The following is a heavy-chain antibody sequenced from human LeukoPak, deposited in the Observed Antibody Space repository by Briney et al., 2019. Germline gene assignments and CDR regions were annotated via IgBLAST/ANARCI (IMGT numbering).Heavy chain of an antibody. J-gene: IGHJ4*02. CDR2: VGTYDGKT. CDR3: AKLMDNNYDGSAFDY. V-gene: IGHV1-18*01. Sequence: ASVKVSCKTSGYSFTDYAIVWVRQAPGRGLEWMGWVGTYDGKTNYAREVQGRVTMITDTSASTAYVELRSLTSDDTALYYCAKLMDNNYDGSAFDYWGQGTLIAVSS. D-gene: IGHD3-22*01. CDR1: GYSFTDYA.